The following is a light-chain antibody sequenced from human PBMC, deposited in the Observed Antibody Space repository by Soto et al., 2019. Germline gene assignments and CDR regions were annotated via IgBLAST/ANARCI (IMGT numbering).Light chain of an antibody. CDR1: QSVSSY. J-gene: IGKJ1*01. V-gene: IGKV3-11*01. CDR2: DAS. CDR3: QQRSNWPRT. Sequence: EIVLTQSPATLSLSPGERGTLSCRASQSVSSYLAWYQQKPGQAPRLLIYDASNRATGIPARFSGSGSGTDFTLTISRLEPEDFAVYYCQQRSNWPRTFGQGTKVDIK.